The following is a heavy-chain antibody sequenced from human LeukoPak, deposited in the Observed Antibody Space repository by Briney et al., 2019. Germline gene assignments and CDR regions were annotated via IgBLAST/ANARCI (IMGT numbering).Heavy chain of an antibody. Sequence: SETLSLTCTVSGGSLSSASYYWGWIRQPPGKGLEWIASVYYSGRTYYNPSLKSRVTISVDTSKNQFSLKLSSVTAADTAVYYCAIQRWLQFHWGQGTLVTVSS. CDR2: VYYSGRT. J-gene: IGHJ4*02. D-gene: IGHD5-24*01. CDR3: AIQRWLQFH. CDR1: GGSLSSASYY. V-gene: IGHV4-39*01.